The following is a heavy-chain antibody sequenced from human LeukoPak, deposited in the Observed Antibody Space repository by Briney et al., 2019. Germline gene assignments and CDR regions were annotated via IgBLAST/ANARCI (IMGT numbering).Heavy chain of an antibody. Sequence: GGSLRLSCAASGFTFSSYWMSWVRQAPGKGLEWVANIKQDGSGKYYVDSVKGRFTISRDNAKSSLYLQMNSLRAEDTAVYYCASELINYDSSQFDYWGQGTLVTVSS. V-gene: IGHV3-7*01. D-gene: IGHD3-22*01. CDR3: ASELINYDSSQFDY. J-gene: IGHJ4*02. CDR2: IKQDGSGK. CDR1: GFTFSSYW.